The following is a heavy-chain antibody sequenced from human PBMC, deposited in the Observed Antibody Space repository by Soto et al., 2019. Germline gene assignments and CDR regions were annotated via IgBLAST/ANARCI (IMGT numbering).Heavy chain of an antibody. D-gene: IGHD3-16*02. CDR3: ARGPPWGFYDYVWGSYRYTDTYGMDV. CDR1: GFTFSSYE. Sequence: QAGGSLRLSCAASGFTFSSYEMNWVRQAPGKGLEWVSYISSSGSTIYYADSVKGRFTISRDNAKNSLYLQMNSLRAEDTAVYYCARGPPWGFYDYVWGSYRYTDTYGMDVWGQGTTVTVSS. J-gene: IGHJ6*02. CDR2: ISSSGSTI. V-gene: IGHV3-48*03.